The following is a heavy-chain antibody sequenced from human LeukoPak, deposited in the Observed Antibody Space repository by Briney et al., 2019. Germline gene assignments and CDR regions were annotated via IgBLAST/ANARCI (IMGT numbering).Heavy chain of an antibody. CDR1: GFTFSSDA. Sequence: PGGSLRLSCAASGFTFSSDAMSWVRQAPGKGLEWVAAIKSSDNSAYYIDSVKGRFTISRDNSKNTLFLQMNSLRAEDTAVYYCAKVVGDFNFWGQGTLVTVSS. J-gene: IGHJ4*02. V-gene: IGHV3-23*01. CDR2: IKSSDNSA. D-gene: IGHD4-17*01. CDR3: AKVVGDFNF.